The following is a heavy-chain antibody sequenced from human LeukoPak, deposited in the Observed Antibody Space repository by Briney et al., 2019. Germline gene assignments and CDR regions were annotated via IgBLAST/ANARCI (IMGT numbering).Heavy chain of an antibody. J-gene: IGHJ4*02. Sequence: SETLSLTCTVSGGYISGFYWSWIRQPPEKGLEWIGYVHYSGSTNYNPSLKSRVTISVDTSKNQFSLKLSSVTAADTAVYYCARSPPSDESSGCFDYWGQGTLVTVSS. D-gene: IGHD6-19*01. CDR3: ARSPPSDESSGCFDY. CDR2: VHYSGST. V-gene: IGHV4-59*08. CDR1: GGYISGFY.